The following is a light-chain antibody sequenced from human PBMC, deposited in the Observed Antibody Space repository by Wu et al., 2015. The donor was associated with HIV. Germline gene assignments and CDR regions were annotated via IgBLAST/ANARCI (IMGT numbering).Light chain of an antibody. Sequence: EGVLTQYPGTLSLSPGERATLSCRASQSVSSSYIAWYQQKPGQAPRLLIYGASNRAADIPDRFSGSGSGTDFTLTISRLEPEDSAVYYCHQCGSGYLYRFGQGTKLEIK. CDR1: QSVSSSY. J-gene: IGKJ2*03. CDR3: HQCGSGYLYR. V-gene: IGKV3-20*01. CDR2: GAS.